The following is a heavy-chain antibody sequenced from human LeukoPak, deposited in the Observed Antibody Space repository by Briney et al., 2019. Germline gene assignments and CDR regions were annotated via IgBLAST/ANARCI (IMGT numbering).Heavy chain of an antibody. Sequence: GGSLRLSCAASGFTFSSYAMSWVRQAPGKELEWVSAISGSGGSTYYADSVKGRFTISRDNSKNTLYLQMNSLRAEDTAVYYCAKPRIAAEGYFDYWGQGTLVTVSS. CDR1: GFTFSSYA. V-gene: IGHV3-23*01. CDR2: ISGSGGST. CDR3: AKPRIAAEGYFDY. J-gene: IGHJ4*02. D-gene: IGHD6-13*01.